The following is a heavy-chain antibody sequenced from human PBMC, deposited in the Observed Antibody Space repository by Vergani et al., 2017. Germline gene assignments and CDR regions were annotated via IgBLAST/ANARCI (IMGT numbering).Heavy chain of an antibody. D-gene: IGHD3-22*01. J-gene: IGHJ4*02. CDR3: FVEPVGDYYYDSSGYSDY. V-gene: IGHV3-30*02. Sequence: QVQLVESGGGVVQPGGSLRLSCAASGFTFSSYGMHWVRQAPGKGLEWVAFIRYDGSNKYYADSVKGRFTISRDNSKNTLYLQMNSLRAEDTAVYYCFVEPVGDYYYDSSGYSDYWGQGTLVTVSS. CDR2: IRYDGSNK. CDR1: GFTFSSYG.